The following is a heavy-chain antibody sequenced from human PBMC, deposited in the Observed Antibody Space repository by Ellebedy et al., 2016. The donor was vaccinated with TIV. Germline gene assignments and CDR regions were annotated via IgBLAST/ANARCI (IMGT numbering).Heavy chain of an antibody. D-gene: IGHD1-1*01. Sequence: GESLKISCSGSGFTFSTYAMHWVRQAPGKGLEYVSAISGNGGSKYYADSVKGRFTISRDNSQNSLYLQMNSLRVEDTAVYYCVRDNDRWSFDYWGQGILVTVSS. CDR2: ISGNGGSK. V-gene: IGHV3-64*04. J-gene: IGHJ4*02. CDR3: VRDNDRWSFDY. CDR1: GFTFSTYA.